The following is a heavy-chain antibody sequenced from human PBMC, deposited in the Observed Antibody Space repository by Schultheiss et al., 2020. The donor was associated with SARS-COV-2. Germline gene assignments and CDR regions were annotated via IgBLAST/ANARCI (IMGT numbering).Heavy chain of an antibody. V-gene: IGHV4-61*01. D-gene: IGHD5-18*01. CDR3: ARGIQLWAYYYYGMDV. Sequence: SETLSLTCTVSGGSISSGSYYWSWIRQPPGKGLEWIGYIYYSGSTNYNPSLKSRVTISVDTSKNQFSLKLSSVTAADTAVYYCARGIQLWAYYYYGMDVWGQGTTVTVSS. J-gene: IGHJ6*02. CDR2: IYYSGST. CDR1: GGSISSGSYY.